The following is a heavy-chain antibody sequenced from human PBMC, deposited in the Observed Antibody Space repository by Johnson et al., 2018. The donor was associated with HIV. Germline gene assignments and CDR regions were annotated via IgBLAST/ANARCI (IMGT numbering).Heavy chain of an antibody. V-gene: IGHV3-7*01. Sequence: EKLVESGGGVVRPGGSLRLSCAASGFTFSSYAMHWVRQAPGNALEWVASIKEDGSEKYYVDSVKGRFTISRDNAKNTLHLQMNNLRADDTAVYYCARTSCDAPTCRGYDPFDLWGLGTMVTVS. CDR3: ARTSCDAPTCRGYDPFDL. CDR1: GFTFSSYA. CDR2: IKEDGSEK. D-gene: IGHD2-21*01. J-gene: IGHJ3*01.